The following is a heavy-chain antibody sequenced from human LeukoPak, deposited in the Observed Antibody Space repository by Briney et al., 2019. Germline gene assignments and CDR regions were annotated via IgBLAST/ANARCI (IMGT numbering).Heavy chain of an antibody. J-gene: IGHJ3*02. CDR2: ISGDETYA. V-gene: IGHV3-74*01. Sequence: GGSLRLSCVASGFTFSSDFMHWIRQAPGEGLMYVSQISGDETYANYADSVKGRFTISRDNAKNTLCLQMNSLRAEDTAVYYCVREDNAFNIWGQGTLVTVSS. CDR3: VREDNAFNI. CDR1: GFTFSSDF.